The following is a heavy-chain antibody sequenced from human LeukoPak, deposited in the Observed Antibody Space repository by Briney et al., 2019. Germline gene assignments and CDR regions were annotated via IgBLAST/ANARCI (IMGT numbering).Heavy chain of an antibody. V-gene: IGHV4-30-4*08. CDR1: GDSITSDHY. D-gene: IGHD1/OR15-1a*01. CDR3: ARRRATLRTNYYCYDRDV. CDR2: IYHSGNT. Sequence: SQTLSLTCTVSGDSITSDHYWTWIRQPPGKGLGWISYIYHSGNTYYNPSLRSRVTISVDTSKNQFSLKLSSVTAADTAVYYRARRRATLRTNYYCYDRDVWGKGTTVIVSS. J-gene: IGHJ6*03.